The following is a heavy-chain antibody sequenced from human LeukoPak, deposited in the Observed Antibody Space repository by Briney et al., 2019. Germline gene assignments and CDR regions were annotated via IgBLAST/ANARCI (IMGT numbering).Heavy chain of an antibody. CDR3: ARDSGSYPNAFDI. V-gene: IGHV3-11*04. CDR1: GFTFSDYY. J-gene: IGHJ3*02. Sequence: GGSLRLSCAASGFTFSDYYMSWIRQAPGKGLEWVSYISSSGSTIYYADSVKGRFTISRDNAKNSLYLQMNSPRAEDTAVYYCARDSGSYPNAFDIWGQGTMVTVSS. D-gene: IGHD1-26*01. CDR2: ISSSGSTI.